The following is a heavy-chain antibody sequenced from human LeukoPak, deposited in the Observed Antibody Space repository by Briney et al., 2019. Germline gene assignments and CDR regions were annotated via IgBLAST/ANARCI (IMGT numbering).Heavy chain of an antibody. CDR2: ISGYNGNT. CDR3: ARAGRLKSGSNIY. D-gene: IGHD1-26*01. V-gene: IGHV1-18*01. Sequence: ASVKVSCRGFGYNFTNYGISWVRQAPGQRLEWMGWISGYNGNTDYAQKFLARVTMTTDTSTSTGYLELRSLRSDDTAVYYCARAGRLKSGSNIYWGRGTLVTVSS. CDR1: GYNFTNYG. J-gene: IGHJ4*02.